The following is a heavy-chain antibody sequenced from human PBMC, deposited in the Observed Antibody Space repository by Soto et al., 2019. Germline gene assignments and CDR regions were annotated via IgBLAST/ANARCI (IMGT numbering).Heavy chain of an antibody. D-gene: IGHD2-2*01. CDR3: AKEKDCSITSCTRYNWFDP. Sequence: EVQLLESGGGLVQPGGSLRLSCAASGFTFSSYAMSWVRQAPGKGLEWVSAISGSGGSTYYADSVKGRFTISSENSKNTLYLQMNSLRAEDTAVYYCAKEKDCSITSCTRYNWFDPWGQGTLVTVSS. V-gene: IGHV3-23*01. J-gene: IGHJ5*02. CDR1: GFTFSSYA. CDR2: ISGSGGST.